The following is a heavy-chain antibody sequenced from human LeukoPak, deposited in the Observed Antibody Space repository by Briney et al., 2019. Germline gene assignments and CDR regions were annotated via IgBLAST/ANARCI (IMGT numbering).Heavy chain of an antibody. J-gene: IGHJ4*02. CDR2: IYRDGGT. CDR1: GFTVSGSS. CDR3: AKNPDYGGNSGPGYFDY. V-gene: IGHV3-53*01. D-gene: IGHD4-23*01. Sequence: GGSLRLSCAASGFTVSGSSMAWVRQAPGKGLEWVSIIYRDGGTYYADSVKGRFTISRDNSKNTLYLQMNSLRAEDTAVYYCAKNPDYGGNSGPGYFDYWGQGTLVTVSS.